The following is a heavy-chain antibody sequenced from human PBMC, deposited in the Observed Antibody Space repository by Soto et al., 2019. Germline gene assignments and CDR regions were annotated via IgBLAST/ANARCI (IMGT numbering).Heavy chain of an antibody. CDR3: ARARDADYGEVGY. D-gene: IGHD4-17*01. Sequence: EVQLEESGGGLVQPGGSLRLSCAASGFTFSGYSMNWVRQAPGKGLEWVSYISSSSRIIYYADSVKGRFTISRDNARNSLYLQMNGLRDEDTGVYYCARARDADYGEVGYWGQGTLVTVSS. CDR2: ISSSSRII. J-gene: IGHJ4*02. V-gene: IGHV3-48*02. CDR1: GFTFSGYS.